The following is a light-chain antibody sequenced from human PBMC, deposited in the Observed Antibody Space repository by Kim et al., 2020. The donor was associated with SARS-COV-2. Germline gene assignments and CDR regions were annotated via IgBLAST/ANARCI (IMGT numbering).Light chain of an antibody. V-gene: IGLV6-57*03. CDR3: QSYDTRNRVV. Sequence: GKTVILSCTRSSASIATNYVQWYQQRPGSAPTTVIYENSQRPSGVPARFSGSIDISSNSASLTISGLKTEDEADYYCQSYDTRNRVVFGGGTQLTV. CDR1: SASIATNY. CDR2: ENS. J-gene: IGLJ2*01.